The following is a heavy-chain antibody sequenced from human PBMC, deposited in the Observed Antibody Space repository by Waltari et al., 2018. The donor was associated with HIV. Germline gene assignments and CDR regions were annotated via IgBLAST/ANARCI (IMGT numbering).Heavy chain of an antibody. J-gene: IGHJ5*02. CDR2: IRGKPNSYAT. CDR1: GFSFTGPA. CDR3: TKSVGDSARGWFDP. V-gene: IGHV3-73*01. Sequence: EVQLVESGGGLVQPGGSRTLSCAASGFSFTGPALHWVRQASGKGLEGVGRIRGKPNSYATAYAESLKGRFTISRDDSKNTAYLQMNSLKTEDTAVYYCTKSVGDSARGWFDPWGQGTLVTVSS. D-gene: IGHD4-17*01.